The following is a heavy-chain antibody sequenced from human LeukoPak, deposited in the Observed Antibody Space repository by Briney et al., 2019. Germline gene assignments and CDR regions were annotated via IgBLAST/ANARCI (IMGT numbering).Heavy chain of an antibody. J-gene: IGHJ6*03. CDR1: GFTFSSYS. CDR2: ITSSSSTI. Sequence: GGSLRLSCAASGFTFSSYSMNWVRQAPGKGLEWVSYITSSSSTIYYADSVKGRFTVARDNAKNTLYLQMNSLRAEDTAVYYCARDLRQSDYYYYMDVWGKGTTVTVSS. V-gene: IGHV3-48*04. CDR3: ARDLRQSDYYYYMDV.